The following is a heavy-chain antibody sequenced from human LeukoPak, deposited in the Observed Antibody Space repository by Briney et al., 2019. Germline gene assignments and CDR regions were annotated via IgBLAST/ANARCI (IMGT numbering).Heavy chain of an antibody. CDR3: ATSSSWFDAFDI. CDR2: VSAYNGNT. D-gene: IGHD6-13*01. V-gene: IGHV1-18*01. J-gene: IGHJ3*02. Sequence: ASVKVSCKASGYTFTSYGISRVRQAPGQGLEWMGWVSAYNGNTNYAQKLQRRVTMTTDTSTSTAYIELRSLRSDDTAVYYCATSSSWFDAFDIWGQGTMVTVSS. CDR1: GYTFTSYG.